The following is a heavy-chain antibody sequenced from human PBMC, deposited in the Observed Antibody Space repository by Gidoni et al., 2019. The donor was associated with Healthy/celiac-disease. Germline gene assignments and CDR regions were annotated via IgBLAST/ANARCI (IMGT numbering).Heavy chain of an antibody. D-gene: IGHD4-17*01. CDR2: IKEDGRER. CDR3: ARGSDYGNYGPDY. J-gene: IGHJ4*02. Sequence: MSWVRQAPGKGLEWVANIKEDGRERFFVDSVKGRFTISRDSAKSSLYLQMNSLRAEDTAVYYCARGSDYGNYGPDYWGQGTLVTVSS. V-gene: IGHV3-7*01.